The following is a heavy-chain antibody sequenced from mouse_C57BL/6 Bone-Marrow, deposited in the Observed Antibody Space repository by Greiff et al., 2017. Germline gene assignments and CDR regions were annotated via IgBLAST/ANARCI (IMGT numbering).Heavy chain of an antibody. V-gene: IGHV5-6*01. CDR3: ASHDGSRGFAY. Sequence: EVKLMESGGDLVKPGGSLKLSCAASGFTFSSYGMSWVRQTPDKRLEWVATISSGGSYTYYQDSVKGRFTISRDNAKNTLYLQMSSLKSEDTAMXYCASHDGSRGFAYWGQGTLVTVSA. CDR1: GFTFSSYG. J-gene: IGHJ3*01. D-gene: IGHD1-1*01. CDR2: ISSGGSYT.